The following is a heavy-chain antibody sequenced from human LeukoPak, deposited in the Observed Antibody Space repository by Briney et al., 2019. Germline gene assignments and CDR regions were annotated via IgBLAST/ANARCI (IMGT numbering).Heavy chain of an antibody. J-gene: IGHJ6*02. Sequence: GGSLRLSCAASGFTFSSYAMSWVRQAPGKGLEWVSAISGSGGSTYYADPVKGRFTISRDNSKNTLYLQMNSLRSEDTAVYYCARAFLRGYCSSTSCYGNGMDVWGQGTTVTVSS. V-gene: IGHV3-23*01. CDR1: GFTFSSYA. CDR2: ISGSGGST. CDR3: ARAFLRGYCSSTSCYGNGMDV. D-gene: IGHD2-2*01.